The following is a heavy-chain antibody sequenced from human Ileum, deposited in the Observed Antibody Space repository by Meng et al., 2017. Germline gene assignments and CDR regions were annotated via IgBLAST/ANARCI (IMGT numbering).Heavy chain of an antibody. Sequence: QRHRTAGCPGLRRSSDTLSIICTVSGGSVSTRDYQWGWIRQPPGKGLKWIGYEGNNYNHNLKSKVTICVYTSKRQFSLKLTFVSAAATDVYYCERDNWGSLDYWGQGTLVTVSS. D-gene: IGHD7-27*01. V-gene: IGHV4-61*08. CDR1: GGSVSTRDYQ. J-gene: IGHJ4*02. CDR3: ERDNWGSLDY. CDR2: EGN.